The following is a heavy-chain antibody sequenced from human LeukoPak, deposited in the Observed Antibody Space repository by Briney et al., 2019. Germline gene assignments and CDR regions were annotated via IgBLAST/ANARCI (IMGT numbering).Heavy chain of an antibody. Sequence: GGSLRLSCAASGFSFSDSTMHWVRQASGKGLEWVGRITNKADSYATAYAASVKGRFTISRDDSKNTAYLQMNSLKTEDTAVYYCARSGIDVWGQGTTVTVSS. CDR1: GFSFSDST. J-gene: IGHJ6*02. V-gene: IGHV3-73*01. CDR3: ARSGIDV. CDR2: ITNKADSYAT.